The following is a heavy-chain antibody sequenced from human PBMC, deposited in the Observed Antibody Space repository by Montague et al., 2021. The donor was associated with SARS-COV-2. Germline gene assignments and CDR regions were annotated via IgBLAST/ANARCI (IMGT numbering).Heavy chain of an antibody. CDR3: ARQLPPYCSTNKCYPYYFDV. Sequence: SETLSLTCTVSGGSISSPDYYWGWIRQSPGKGLEWIGSISYAGRTYYDPSLRSRVSISMDTSKNHFSLSLNSVTAADTAVYFCARQLPPYCSTNKCYPYYFDVWGQGALVTVSS. D-gene: IGHD2-2*01. V-gene: IGHV4-39*01. J-gene: IGHJ4*02. CDR1: GGSISSPDYY. CDR2: ISYAGRT.